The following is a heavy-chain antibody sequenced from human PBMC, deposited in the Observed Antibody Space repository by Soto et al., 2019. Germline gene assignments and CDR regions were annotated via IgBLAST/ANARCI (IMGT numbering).Heavy chain of an antibody. CDR3: ARDQYGNSNFDY. CDR1: GFTFSSYG. J-gene: IGHJ4*02. D-gene: IGHD4-17*01. Sequence: HPGGSLRLSCAASGFTFSSYGMHWVRQAPGKGLEWVAVIWYDGSNKYYADSVKGRFTISRDNSKNTLYLQMNSLRAEDTAVYYCARDQYGNSNFDYWGQGTLVTVSS. CDR2: IWYDGSNK. V-gene: IGHV3-33*01.